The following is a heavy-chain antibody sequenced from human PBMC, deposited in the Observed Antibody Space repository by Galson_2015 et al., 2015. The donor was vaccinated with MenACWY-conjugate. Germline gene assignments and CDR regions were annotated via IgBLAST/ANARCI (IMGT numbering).Heavy chain of an antibody. CDR1: GFTFSNAW. J-gene: IGHJ3*02. Sequence: SLRLSCAASGFTFSNAWMSWVRQAPGKGLEWVGCIKSKTDGGTTDYAAPVKGRFTISRDDSKNTLYLQMNSLKTEDTAVYYCTTDPIVVDPSGEDAFDIWGQGTMVTVSS. D-gene: IGHD3-22*01. CDR3: TTDPIVVDPSGEDAFDI. CDR2: IKSKTDGGTT. V-gene: IGHV3-15*01.